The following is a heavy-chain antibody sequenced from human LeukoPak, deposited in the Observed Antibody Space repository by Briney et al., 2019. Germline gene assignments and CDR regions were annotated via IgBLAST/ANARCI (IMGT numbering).Heavy chain of an antibody. CDR3: ASPKDSSGYYLGYFDY. V-gene: IGHV1-69*13. CDR2: IIPIFGTA. CDR1: GGTFSSYA. Sequence: ASVKVSCKASGGTFSSYAISWVRQAPGQGLEWMGGIIPIFGTANYAQKFQGRVTITVDESTSTAYMELSSLRSEDTAVYYCASPKDSSGYYLGYFDYWGQGTLVTVSS. J-gene: IGHJ4*02. D-gene: IGHD3-22*01.